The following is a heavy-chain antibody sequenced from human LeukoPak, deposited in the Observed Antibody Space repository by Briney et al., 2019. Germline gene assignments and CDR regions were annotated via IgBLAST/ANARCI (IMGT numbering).Heavy chain of an antibody. CDR2: IYSGGST. CDR3: ARVDYELYYDILTGYYYFNN. D-gene: IGHD3-9*01. V-gene: IGHV3-66*01. Sequence: GGSLRLSCAASGFTVSSNYMSWVRQAPGKGLEWVSVIYSGGSTYYADSVKGRFTISRDNSKNTLYLQMNSLRAEDTAIYYCARVDYELYYDILTGYYYFNNWGQGTLVTVSS. J-gene: IGHJ4*02. CDR1: GFTVSSNY.